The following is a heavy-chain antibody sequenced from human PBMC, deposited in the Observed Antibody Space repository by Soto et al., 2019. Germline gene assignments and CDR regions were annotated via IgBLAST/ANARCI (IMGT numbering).Heavy chain of an antibody. J-gene: IGHJ6*02. Sequence: SETLSLTCTVSDDFISSYYWNWIRQPAGKGLEWIGRVSTNGATNYNPSLESRVTMSVDTSKNQFSLKLTSVTAADTAVYFCARADYEILSVSYAMDVWGQVTTFPVSS. CDR3: ARADYEILSVSYAMDV. D-gene: IGHD3-9*01. V-gene: IGHV4-4*07. CDR1: DDFISSYY. CDR2: VSTNGAT.